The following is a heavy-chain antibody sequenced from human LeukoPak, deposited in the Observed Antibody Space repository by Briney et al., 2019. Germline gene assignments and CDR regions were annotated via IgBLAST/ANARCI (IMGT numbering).Heavy chain of an antibody. V-gene: IGHV3-48*01. J-gene: IGHJ3*02. CDR3: AKEIAVARGAFDI. Sequence: GGSLRLSCAASGFTFSSYSMNWVRQAPGKGLEWVSYISSSNSTIYYADSVKGRFTISRDNAKNSLYLQMNSLRAEDAAVYYCAKEIAVARGAFDIWGQGTMVTVSS. D-gene: IGHD6-19*01. CDR1: GFTFSSYS. CDR2: ISSSNSTI.